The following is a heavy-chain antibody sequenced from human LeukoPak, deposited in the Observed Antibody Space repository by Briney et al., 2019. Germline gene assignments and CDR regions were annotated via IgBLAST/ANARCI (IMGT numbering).Heavy chain of an antibody. V-gene: IGHV1-8*03. Sequence: ASVKVSCKASGYTFTSYDINWGRQATGQGLEGMGWMNPNSGNTGYAQKFQGRGTITRNTSISTAYMELSSLRSEDTAVYYCATSFGAGRRGTKSLDYWGQGTLVTVSS. CDR1: GYTFTSYD. CDR2: MNPNSGNT. CDR3: ATSFGAGRRGTKSLDY. J-gene: IGHJ4*02. D-gene: IGHD2-2*01.